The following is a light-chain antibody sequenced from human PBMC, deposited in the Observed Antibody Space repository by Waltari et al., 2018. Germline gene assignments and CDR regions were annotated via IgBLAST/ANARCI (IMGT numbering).Light chain of an antibody. Sequence: QLVLTQSPSASASLGASVSLTCTLSSGHSYYPIAWPQQQPQKGPRYLMKVNSDGSHTKGDGIPDRFSGSSSGAERYLTISSLQSEDAADYYCQTWGTGIWVFGGGTKLTVL. V-gene: IGLV4-69*01. J-gene: IGLJ3*02. CDR1: SGHSYYP. CDR3: QTWGTGIWV. CDR2: VNSDGSH.